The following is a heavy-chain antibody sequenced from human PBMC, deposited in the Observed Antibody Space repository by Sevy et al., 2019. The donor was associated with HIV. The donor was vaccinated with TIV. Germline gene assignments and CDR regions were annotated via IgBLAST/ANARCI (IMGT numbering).Heavy chain of an antibody. CDR2: IRRNSHEPYGGTT. V-gene: IGHV3-49*03. J-gene: IGHJ4*02. CDR1: GFTFGDYA. D-gene: IGHD5-12*01. CDR3: TRALATADTPEYYFDY. Sequence: GGFLRLSCTSSGFTFGDYAMSWFRQAPGKGLEWVAFIRRNSHEPYGGTTEYAASVKGRFTISRDDSKSIAYLQTNSLKTEDTAVYYCTRALATADTPEYYFDYWGQGILVTVSS.